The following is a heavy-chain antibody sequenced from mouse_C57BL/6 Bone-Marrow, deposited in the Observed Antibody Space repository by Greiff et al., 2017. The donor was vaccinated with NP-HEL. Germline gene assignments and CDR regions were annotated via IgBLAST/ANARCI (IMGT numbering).Heavy chain of an antibody. D-gene: IGHD1-1*01. J-gene: IGHJ1*03. CDR3: ARDYGTGYFDV. Sequence: EVQGVESGPSLVRPSQTLSLTCTVTGFSINSDCYWIWIRQFPGNKLEYIGYTFHSGITYYNPSLESRTYITRDTSKNQFSLKLSSVTTEDTATYYCARDYGTGYFDVWGTGTTVTVSS. CDR1: GFSINSDCY. CDR2: TFHSGIT. V-gene: IGHV3-3*01.